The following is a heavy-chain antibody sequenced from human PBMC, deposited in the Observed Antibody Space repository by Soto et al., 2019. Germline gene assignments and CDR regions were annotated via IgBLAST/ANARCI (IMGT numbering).Heavy chain of an antibody. Sequence: QVKLVQSGAEVKKPGASVKVSCKAYGYTFTSYGISWVRQAPGQGLEWMGWISAYNGNTNYAQKLQGRVTMTTDTSTSTAYMELRSLRSDATAVYYCASDVRRIAAAGTGYWGQGTLVTVSS. V-gene: IGHV1-18*01. CDR2: ISAYNGNT. D-gene: IGHD6-13*01. J-gene: IGHJ4*02. CDR1: GYTFTSYG. CDR3: ASDVRRIAAAGTGY.